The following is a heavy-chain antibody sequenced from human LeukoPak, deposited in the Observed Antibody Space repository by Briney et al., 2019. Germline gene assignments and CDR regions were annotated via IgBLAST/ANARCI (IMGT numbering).Heavy chain of an antibody. CDR2: TSAYNGNT. J-gene: IGHJ5*02. V-gene: IGHV1-18*01. CDR3: ARGGYYFRFDP. CDR1: GYTFTNYI. Sequence: ASVKVSCKASGYTFTNYIISWVRQAPGQGLEWMGWTSAYNGNTNYAQKLQGRVTMTTDTSTATAYMELRSLRSDDTAVYYCARGGYYFRFDPWGQGTLVAVSS. D-gene: IGHD3-22*01.